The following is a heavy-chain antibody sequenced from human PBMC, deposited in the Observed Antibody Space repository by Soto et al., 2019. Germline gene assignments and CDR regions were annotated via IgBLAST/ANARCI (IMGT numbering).Heavy chain of an antibody. Sequence: EVHLVESGGTLVQPGGSLRLSCAASGFDASVNYMTWVRQAPVKGLEWVSAINSGGNTFYADSVKGRFTISRDNSKNTLYLQMNSLRVEDTAMYYCVRENYYYGMDVWGQGTAVTVSS. CDR3: VRENYYYGMDV. CDR1: GFDASVNY. J-gene: IGHJ6*02. CDR2: INSGGNT. V-gene: IGHV3-66*01.